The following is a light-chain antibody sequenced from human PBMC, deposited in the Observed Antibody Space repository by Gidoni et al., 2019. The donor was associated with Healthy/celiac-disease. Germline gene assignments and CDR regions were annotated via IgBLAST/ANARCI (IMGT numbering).Light chain of an antibody. CDR3: NSYTSSSKNV. CDR1: TSDVGGYKY. CDR2: EVN. J-gene: IGLJ1*01. V-gene: IGLV2-14*01. Sequence: QFALPQHAPCSGSPGQSITFSCTVTTSDVGGYKYVSWYQQYPGYAPNLMIYEVNKRPSGVSNRFSGSKSVKTASMTISGLQAENEADDYCNSYTSSSKNVFGTGTKVTVL.